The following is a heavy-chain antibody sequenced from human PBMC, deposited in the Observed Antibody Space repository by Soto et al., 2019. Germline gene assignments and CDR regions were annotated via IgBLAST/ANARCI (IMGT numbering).Heavy chain of an antibody. V-gene: IGHV3-48*01. CDR3: ATYYGSGSYFPDHYYYGMDV. CDR1: GFTFSTYS. J-gene: IGHJ6*02. D-gene: IGHD3-10*01. CDR2: ISSDSSSI. Sequence: PGGSLRLSCAASGFTFSTYSMNWGRQAPGKGLEWVSYISSDSSSIYYADSVKGRSTISRDNAKNSLYLQMNSLRAEDTAVYYCATYYGSGSYFPDHYYYGMDVWGQGTTVTVSS.